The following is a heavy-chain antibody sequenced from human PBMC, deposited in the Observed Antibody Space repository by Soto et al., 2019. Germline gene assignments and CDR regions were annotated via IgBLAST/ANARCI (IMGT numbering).Heavy chain of an antibody. CDR3: AKGGPTFLNWFGP. Sequence: GGSLRLSCAASGFTFSSYAMNWVRQAPGKGLEWISVISNSGYSAYYADSVKGRFTISRDNSKNTLYLQIKSLRAEDTAAYYCAKGGPTFLNWFGPWGQGTLVTVSS. J-gene: IGHJ5*02. CDR2: ISNSGYSA. V-gene: IGHV3-23*01. CDR1: GFTFSSYA. D-gene: IGHD5-12*01.